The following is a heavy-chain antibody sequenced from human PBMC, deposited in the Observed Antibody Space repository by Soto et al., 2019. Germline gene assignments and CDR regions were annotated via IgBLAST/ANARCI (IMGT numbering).Heavy chain of an antibody. D-gene: IGHD6-13*01. CDR2: ITPIFGTA. CDR1: GGTFSSYA. V-gene: IGHV1-69*06. J-gene: IGHJ5*02. CDR3: AITSSSWAYNWFDP. Sequence: SVKVSCKASGGTFSSYAISWVRQAPGQGLEWMGGITPIFGTANYAQKFQGRVTITADKSTSTAYMELSSLRSEDKAVYYCAITSSSWAYNWFDPWGQGTLVTVSS.